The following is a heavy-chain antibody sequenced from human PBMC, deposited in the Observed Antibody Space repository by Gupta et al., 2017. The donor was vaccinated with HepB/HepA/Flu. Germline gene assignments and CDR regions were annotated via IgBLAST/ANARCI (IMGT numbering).Heavy chain of an antibody. CDR2: ISRGGTVI. D-gene: IGHD4/OR15-4a*01. CDR3: ARDPTVRDYGYVDF. V-gene: IGHV3-48*03. J-gene: IGHJ4*02. Sequence: NWVRQAPGKGLEWVSYISRGGTVIYYADSVKGRFTISRDNAKNSLYLQMNSLRAEDTAIYYCARDPTVRDYGYVDFWGQGTLVTVSS.